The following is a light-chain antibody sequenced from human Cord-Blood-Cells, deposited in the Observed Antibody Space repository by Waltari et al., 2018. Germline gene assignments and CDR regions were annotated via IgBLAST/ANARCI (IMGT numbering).Light chain of an antibody. J-gene: IGLJ3*02. Sequence: QSALTQPASVSGSPGQSITISCTGTSSDVGGYNYVSWYQQHPGKAPKLMIYDVSKRPSGVSNRCSGSKSGNTASLTISGLQAEDEADYYCSSYTSSSTGWVFGGGTKLTVL. V-gene: IGLV2-14*01. CDR1: SSDVGGYNY. CDR2: DVS. CDR3: SSYTSSSTGWV.